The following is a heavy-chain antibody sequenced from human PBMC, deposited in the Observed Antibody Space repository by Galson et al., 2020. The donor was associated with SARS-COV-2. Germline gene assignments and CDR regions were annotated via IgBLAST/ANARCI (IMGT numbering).Heavy chain of an antibody. CDR1: GFTLRRYA. Sequence: SLKNSCAAPGFTLRRYAMHLVRQAPGKGLEWMTIISSEGSKRYYADSEKGRFTITRDNSKDMLHLQMINKGPEEAAVYFCARDGVDCSGGSCYPLPVNYRGLDVWGKGTTVTVSS. CDR3: ARDGVDCSGGSCYPLPVNYRGLDV. V-gene: IGHV3-30*04. J-gene: IGHJ6*04. D-gene: IGHD2-15*01. CDR2: ISSEGSKR.